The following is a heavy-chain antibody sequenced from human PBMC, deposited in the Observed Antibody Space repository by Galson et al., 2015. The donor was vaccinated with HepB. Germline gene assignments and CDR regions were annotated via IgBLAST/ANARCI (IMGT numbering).Heavy chain of an antibody. CDR1: GYSFTSYW. V-gene: IGHV5-10-1*01. D-gene: IGHD3-22*01. CDR2: IDPSDSYT. Sequence: QSGAEVKKPGESLRISCKGSGYSFTSYWISWVRQMPGKGLEWMGRIDPSDSYTNYGPSFQGHVTISADESISTAYLQWSSLKASDTAMYYCAIRGAVGDYYDSSGFDDYWGQGTLVTVSS. CDR3: AIRGAVGDYYDSSGFDDY. J-gene: IGHJ4*02.